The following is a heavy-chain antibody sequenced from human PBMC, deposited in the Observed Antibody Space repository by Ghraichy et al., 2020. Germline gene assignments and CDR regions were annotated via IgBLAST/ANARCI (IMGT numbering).Heavy chain of an antibody. Sequence: GESLNISCAASGFTFSSYAMSWVRQAPGKGLEWVSAISGSGGSTYYADSVKGRFTISRDNSKNTLYLQMNSLRAEDTAVYYCAKADGSGSYYRYYYYGMDVWGQGTTVTVSS. CDR1: GFTFSSYA. CDR3: AKADGSGSYYRYYYYGMDV. CDR2: ISGSGGST. V-gene: IGHV3-23*01. J-gene: IGHJ6*02. D-gene: IGHD3-10*01.